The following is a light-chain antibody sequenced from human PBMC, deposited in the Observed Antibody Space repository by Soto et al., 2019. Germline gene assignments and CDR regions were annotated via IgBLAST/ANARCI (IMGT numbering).Light chain of an antibody. J-gene: IGKJ1*01. CDR2: KAS. V-gene: IGKV1-5*03. Sequence: DIQMTQSPSTLSASVGDRVTITCRAIHSIISWLAWYQQKPGKAPKLLIYKASTLKSGVPSRFSGSGSGTEFTLTISSLQPDDFATYYCQHYNSYSEAFGQGTKVDI. CDR1: HSIISW. CDR3: QHYNSYSEA.